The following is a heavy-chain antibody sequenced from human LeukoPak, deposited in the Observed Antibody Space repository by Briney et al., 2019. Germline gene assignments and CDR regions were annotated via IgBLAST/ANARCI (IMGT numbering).Heavy chain of an antibody. D-gene: IGHD3-10*01. CDR2: ISGTAENT. V-gene: IGHV3-23*01. CDR3: ANQRGGF. CDR1: GFIFSSYP. J-gene: IGHJ4*02. Sequence: GGSLRFSCAASGFIFSSYPKSWVRQAPGKGLEWVSAISGTAENTYYADSVKGRFSISRDNSRNTVHLQMNSLRPEDTAVYYCANQRGGFWGQGTLVTVSS.